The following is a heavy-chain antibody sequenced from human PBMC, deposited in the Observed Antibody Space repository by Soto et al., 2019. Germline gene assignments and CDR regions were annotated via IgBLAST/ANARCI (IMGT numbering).Heavy chain of an antibody. J-gene: IGHJ4*02. CDR2: IIPIFGTA. Sequence: SVKVSCKASGGTFSSYAISWVRQAPGQGLEWMGGIIPIFGTANYAQKFQGRVTITADESTSTAYMELSSLRSEDTAVYYCARNAGGSSPLFYFDDWGQGTLVTVYS. CDR3: ARNAGGSSPLFYFDD. D-gene: IGHD6-6*01. V-gene: IGHV1-69*13. CDR1: GGTFSSYA.